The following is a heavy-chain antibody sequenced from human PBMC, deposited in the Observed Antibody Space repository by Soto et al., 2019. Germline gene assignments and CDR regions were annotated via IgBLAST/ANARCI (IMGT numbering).Heavy chain of an antibody. J-gene: IGHJ4*02. CDR3: AKGGRQWLVTSDFNY. D-gene: IGHD6-19*01. V-gene: IGHV3-30*18. CDR2: VSHDGRST. Sequence: VQLVESGGGVVQPGRSLRLSCAASGFTFSDYAMHWVRQAPGKGLEWVAVVSHDGRSTHYADSVKGRFTISRDSSKNTVSLEMTRLRAEDTAVYYCAKGGRQWLVTSDFNYWGQGALVTVSS. CDR1: GFTFSDYA.